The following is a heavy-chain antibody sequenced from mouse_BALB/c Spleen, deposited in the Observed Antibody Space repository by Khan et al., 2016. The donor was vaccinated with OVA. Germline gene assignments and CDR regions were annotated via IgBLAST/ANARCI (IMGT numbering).Heavy chain of an antibody. CDR3: ARHNYGPFAY. J-gene: IGHJ3*01. CDR1: GFTFSTFA. CDR2: INSDGTYT. D-gene: IGHD1-1*01. V-gene: IGHV5-9-3*01. Sequence: EVELVESGGGLVKPGGSLKLSCAASGFTFSTFAMSWVRQTPEKRLEWVASINSDGTYTYYPASVKGRFTISRDNAKNTLYLQMSRLRSEDTAMYYCARHNYGPFAYWGQGTLVTVS.